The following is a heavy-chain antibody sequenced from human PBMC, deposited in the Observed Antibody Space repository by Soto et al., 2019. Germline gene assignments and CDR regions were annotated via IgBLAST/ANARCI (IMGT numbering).Heavy chain of an antibody. Sequence: EVQLLESGGGLVQPGGSLRLSCAASGFTVSSYAMSWVRQAPGKGLEWVSVISGSGSTYSADSVKGRFTISRDSSKNTGYLQMNSLTAEDTAVYYCAKALRFTITTGYYMDVWGRGTPVTVSS. CDR1: GFTVSSYA. J-gene: IGHJ6*03. D-gene: IGHD3-3*01. CDR3: AKALRFTITTGYYMDV. CDR2: ISGSGST. V-gene: IGHV3-23*01.